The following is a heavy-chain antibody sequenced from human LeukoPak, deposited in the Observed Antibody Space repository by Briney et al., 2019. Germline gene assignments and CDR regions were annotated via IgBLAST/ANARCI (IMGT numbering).Heavy chain of an antibody. D-gene: IGHD2/OR15-2a*01. J-gene: IGHJ6*02. V-gene: IGHV4-34*01. CDR2: INHSGST. Sequence: SETLSLTCAVYGGSFSGYYWSWIRQPPGKGLEWIGEINHSGSTNYNPSLKSRVTISVDTSKNQFSLKLSSVTAADTAVYYCARGPRYRNNYYYGMDVWGRGTTVTVSS. CDR3: ARGPRYRNNYYYGMDV. CDR1: GGSFSGYY.